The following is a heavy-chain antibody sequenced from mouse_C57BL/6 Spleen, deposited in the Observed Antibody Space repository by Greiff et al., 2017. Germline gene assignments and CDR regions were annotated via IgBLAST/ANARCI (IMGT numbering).Heavy chain of an antibody. CDR1: GYTFTEYT. J-gene: IGHJ3*01. CDR3: ARHEDRGLLPSWFAY. Sequence: VQRVESGAELVKPGASVKLSCKASGYTFTEYTIHWVKQRSGQGLEWIGWFYPGSGSIKYNEKFKDKATLTADKSSSTVYMELSRLTSEDSAVYFCARHEDRGLLPSWFAYWGQGTLVTVSA. D-gene: IGHD2-3*01. CDR2: FYPGSGSI. V-gene: IGHV1-62-2*01.